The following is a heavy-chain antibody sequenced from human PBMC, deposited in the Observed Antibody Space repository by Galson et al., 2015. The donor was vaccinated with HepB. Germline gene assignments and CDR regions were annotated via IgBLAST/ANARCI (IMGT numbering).Heavy chain of an antibody. CDR2: ITTSGITI. J-gene: IGHJ6*02. Sequence: SLRLSCAASGFTFSDSYMSWIRQAPGKGLEWVPYITTSGITIYYADSVKGRFTISRDNAKNSLYLQMNSLRAEDTAVYYCARDVLVPAATVWGQGTTVTVSS. CDR3: ARDVLVPAATV. V-gene: IGHV3-11*01. CDR1: GFTFSDSY. D-gene: IGHD2-2*01.